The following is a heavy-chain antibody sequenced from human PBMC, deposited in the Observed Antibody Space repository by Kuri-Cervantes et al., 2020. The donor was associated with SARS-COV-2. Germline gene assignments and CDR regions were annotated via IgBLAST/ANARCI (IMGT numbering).Heavy chain of an antibody. CDR1: GGSISSYY. CDR3: ARAYGFLRYIYYMDV. J-gene: IGHJ6*03. CDR2: IYTSGST. V-gene: IGHV4-4*07. D-gene: IGHD4-17*01. Sequence: SETLSLTCTVSGGSISSYYGSWIRQPAGKGLEWIGRIYTSGSTNYNPSLKSRVTISVDTSSKQFSLNLSSVTAADTAVYYCARAYGFLRYIYYMDVWGRGTTVTVSS.